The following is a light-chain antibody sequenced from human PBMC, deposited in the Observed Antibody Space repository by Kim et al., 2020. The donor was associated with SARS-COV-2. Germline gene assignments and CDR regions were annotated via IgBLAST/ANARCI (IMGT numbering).Light chain of an antibody. CDR2: AAS. V-gene: IGKV1-12*01. CDR3: QQANRLLT. CDR1: QDISSW. J-gene: IGKJ4*01. Sequence: DIQMTQSPSSVSASVGDRVTITCQASQDISSWLDWYQQKPGKPPKLLIYAASNLESGVPSRFSGSGSGTDFSITISSLQPEDFATYYYQQANRLLTFGGGTKLEI.